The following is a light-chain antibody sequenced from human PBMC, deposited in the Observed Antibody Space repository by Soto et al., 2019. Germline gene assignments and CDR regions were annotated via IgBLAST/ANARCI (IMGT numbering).Light chain of an antibody. Sequence: SVLTQPPSVSGTPGQTVTITCSGSSTNIGSSSVKWYQQFPGAAPKLLIYSNALRPSGIPNRFSGSKSGTSASLAISGLQPEDEADYYCAAWDDRLMGVFGPGTKVTVL. CDR2: SNA. J-gene: IGLJ1*01. CDR3: AAWDDRLMGV. CDR1: STNIGSSS. V-gene: IGLV1-44*01.